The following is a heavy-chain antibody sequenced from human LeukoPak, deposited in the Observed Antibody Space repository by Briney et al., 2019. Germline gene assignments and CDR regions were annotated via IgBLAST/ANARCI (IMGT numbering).Heavy chain of an antibody. Sequence: GGSLRLSCAASGFTFSSEWMHWVRQAPGRGLVWISHIGGNGRTTNYGDPVRGRFTVSRDNAKNTLYLQMNSLRAEDTAVYYCARDVPRTSGPWGQGTLVTVSS. V-gene: IGHV3-74*01. D-gene: IGHD3-10*01. CDR1: GFTFSSEW. J-gene: IGHJ5*02. CDR2: IGGNGRTT. CDR3: ARDVPRTSGP.